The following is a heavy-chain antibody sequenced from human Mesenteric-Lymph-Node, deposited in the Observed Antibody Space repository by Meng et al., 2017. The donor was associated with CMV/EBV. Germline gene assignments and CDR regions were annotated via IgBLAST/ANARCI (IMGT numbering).Heavy chain of an antibody. CDR1: GFTFSSYS. D-gene: IGHD2-2*02. V-gene: IGHV3-21*01. J-gene: IGHJ3*02. Sequence: GGSLRLSCAAPGFTFSSYSMNWVRQAPGKGLEWVSSISSSSSDIYYADSVKGRFTISRDNAKNSLYLQMNSLRAEDTAVYYCARDHRDCSSTSCYTGRGGDDAFDIWGQGTMVTVSS. CDR2: ISSSSSDI. CDR3: ARDHRDCSSTSCYTGRGGDDAFDI.